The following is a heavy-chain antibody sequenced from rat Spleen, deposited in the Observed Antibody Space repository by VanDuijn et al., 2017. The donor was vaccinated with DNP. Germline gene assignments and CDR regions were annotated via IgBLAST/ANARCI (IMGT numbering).Heavy chain of an antibody. Sequence: QVQLKESGPGLVKPSLTLSLTCTVSGFSLSSYGVIWVRQPPGKGLEWMGIIWAGGDTAYNSLLKSRLSISRDSSKSQVFLKMNSLQTDDTGTYYCTREGYSGAPFDYWGQGVMVTVSS. V-gene: IGHV2-13*01. CDR2: IWAGGDT. D-gene: IGHD1-1*01. CDR3: TREGYSGAPFDY. CDR1: GFSLSSYG. J-gene: IGHJ2*01.